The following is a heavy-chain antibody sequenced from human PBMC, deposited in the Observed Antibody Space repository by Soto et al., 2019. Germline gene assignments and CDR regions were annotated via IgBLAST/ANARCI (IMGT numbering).Heavy chain of an antibody. CDR2: INPNSGGT. CDR3: ARLDKWYHNYYGMDV. CDR1: GYTFTGYY. Sequence: ASVKVSCKASGYTFTGYYMHWVRQAPGQGLEWIGWINPNSGGTNYAQKFQGRVNMTRNTSISTAYMGLRRMSSDDTAGYSCARLDKWYHNYYGMDVWRQRTTVTVS. D-gene: IGHD1-1*01. V-gene: IGHV1-2*02. J-gene: IGHJ6*02.